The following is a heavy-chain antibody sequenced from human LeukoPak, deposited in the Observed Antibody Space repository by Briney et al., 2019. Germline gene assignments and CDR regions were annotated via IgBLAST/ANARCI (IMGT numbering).Heavy chain of an antibody. Sequence: SETLSLTCSVSGGSISSNYWSWIRQPPGKGLEWIGYVDYSGITNYNPSLKSRVTISVDTSKNQFSLKLSSVTAADTAVYYCARGYCSGGNCYPGGNWFDPWGQGTLVPVSS. CDR2: VDYSGIT. V-gene: IGHV4-59*08. CDR1: GGSISSNY. CDR3: ARGYCSGGNCYPGGNWFDP. D-gene: IGHD2-15*01. J-gene: IGHJ5*02.